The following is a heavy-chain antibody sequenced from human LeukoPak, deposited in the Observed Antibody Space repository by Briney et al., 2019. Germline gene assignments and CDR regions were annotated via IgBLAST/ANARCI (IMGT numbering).Heavy chain of an antibody. J-gene: IGHJ4*02. Sequence: KTSETLSLTCAVYGGSFSGYYWSWIRQPPGKGLEWIGEINHSGSTNYNPSLKSRVTISVDTSKNQFSLKLSSVTAADTAVYYCARGTPYCSGSSCRFDYWGQGTLVTVSS. D-gene: IGHD2-15*01. CDR2: INHSGST. CDR1: GGSFSGYY. V-gene: IGHV4-34*01. CDR3: ARGTPYCSGSSCRFDY.